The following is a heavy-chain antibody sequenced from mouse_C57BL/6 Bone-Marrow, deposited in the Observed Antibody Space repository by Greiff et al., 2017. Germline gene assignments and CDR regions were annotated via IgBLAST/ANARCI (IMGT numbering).Heavy chain of an antibody. J-gene: IGHJ1*03. CDR3: ARMDGTYRSYWYFDV. CDR2: IYPRDGST. CDR1: GYTFKSYD. Sequence: QVQLQQSGPELVKPGASVKLSCKASGYTFKSYDINWVKQRPGQGLEWIGWIYPRDGSTKYNEKFKGKATLTVDTSSSTAYMELHSLTSEASAVYFLARMDGTYRSYWYFDVWGTGTTVTVSS. V-gene: IGHV1-85*01. D-gene: IGHD5-1*01.